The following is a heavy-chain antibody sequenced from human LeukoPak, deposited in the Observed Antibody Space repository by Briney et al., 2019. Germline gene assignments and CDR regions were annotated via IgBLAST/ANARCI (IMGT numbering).Heavy chain of an antibody. CDR2: IYYSGST. D-gene: IGHD6-19*01. J-gene: IGHJ3*02. CDR3: ARRGSGWYGNAFDI. V-gene: IGHV4-31*03. CDR1: GGSISSGGYY. Sequence: SETLSLTCTVSGGSISSGGYYWSWIRQHPGKGLEWIGYIYYSGSTYYNPFLKSRVTISVDTSKNQFSLKLSSVTAADTAVYYCARRGSGWYGNAFDIWGQGTMVTVSS.